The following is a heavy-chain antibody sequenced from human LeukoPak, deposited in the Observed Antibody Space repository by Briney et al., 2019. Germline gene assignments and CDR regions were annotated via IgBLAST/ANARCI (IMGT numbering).Heavy chain of an antibody. V-gene: IGHV4-59*01. CDR1: GGSISSYY. CDR2: IYYSGST. Sequence: SETLSLTCTVSGGSISSYYWSWIRQPPGKGLEWIGYIYYSGSTNYNPSLKSRVTISVDTTKNQFSLKLSSVTAADTAVYYCARVGANSYGLDVWGKGTTVTVSS. J-gene: IGHJ6*04. D-gene: IGHD4/OR15-4a*01. CDR3: ARVGANSYGLDV.